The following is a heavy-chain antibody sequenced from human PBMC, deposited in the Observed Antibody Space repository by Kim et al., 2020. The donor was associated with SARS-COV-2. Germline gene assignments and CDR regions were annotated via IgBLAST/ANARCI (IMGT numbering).Heavy chain of an antibody. CDR3: ARAVWFGELLDYYFDY. V-gene: IGHV4-4*02. D-gene: IGHD3-10*01. Sequence: PSLKSRVTISVDKSKHQFSLKLSSVTAADTAVYYCARAVWFGELLDYYFDYWGQGTLVTVSS. J-gene: IGHJ4*02.